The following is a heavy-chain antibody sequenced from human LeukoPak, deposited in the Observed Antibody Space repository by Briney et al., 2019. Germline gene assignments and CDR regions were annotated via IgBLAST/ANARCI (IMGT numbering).Heavy chain of an antibody. D-gene: IGHD3-10*01. CDR1: GFTFSTYG. Sequence: GGSLRLSCAASGFTFSTYGMTWVRQAPGKGLEWVSAISGSGGSTYYADSVKGRFTISRDNSKNTLYLQMNSLRAEDTAVYYCAKASIRGASYYYYYYMDVWGKGTTVTISS. V-gene: IGHV3-23*01. J-gene: IGHJ6*03. CDR3: AKASIRGASYYYYYYMDV. CDR2: ISGSGGST.